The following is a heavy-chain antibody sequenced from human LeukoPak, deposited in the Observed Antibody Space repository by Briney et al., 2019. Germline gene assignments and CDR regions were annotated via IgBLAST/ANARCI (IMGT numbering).Heavy chain of an antibody. V-gene: IGHV5-51*01. CDR2: IYPGDSDT. D-gene: IGHD4-11*01. J-gene: IGHJ3*02. CDR1: GYSFTSYW. CDR3: ARGHTVTTPPAAFDI. Sequence: GESLKISGKGSGYSFTSYWIGWVRQMPGKGREWRGIIYPGDSDTRYSPSFPGQVTISADKSISTAYLQWSSLKASDTAMYYCARGHTVTTPPAAFDIWGQGPLVTVPS.